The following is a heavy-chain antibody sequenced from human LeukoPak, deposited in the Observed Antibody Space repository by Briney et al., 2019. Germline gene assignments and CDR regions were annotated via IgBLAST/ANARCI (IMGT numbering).Heavy chain of an antibody. CDR2: MSSEGSGT. CDR3: TRVQTGRSGLMDV. Sequence: GSLTLSCAASGFSLSGYWMHWVRQVPGKGLVWVSRMSSEGSGTTYADSVKGRFTISRDNAKNTLYLQMNRLRAEDAAVYYCTRVQTGRSGLMDVWGRGTTVTVS. V-gene: IGHV3-74*01. D-gene: IGHD2-8*02. CDR1: GFSLSGYW. J-gene: IGHJ6*02.